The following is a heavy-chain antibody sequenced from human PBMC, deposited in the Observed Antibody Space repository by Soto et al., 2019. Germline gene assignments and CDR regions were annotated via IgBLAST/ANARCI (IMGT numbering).Heavy chain of an antibody. Sequence: PXGSLRLTFSASGFIFSSYTMHWVRQAPGKGLEYLSVISNDGETTYYADSVKGRFTISRDNSKNTLYLQMSGLRVEDTAVYYCVKAGYNVYDSASDIWGQGTMVTVSS. D-gene: IGHD5-12*01. CDR2: ISNDGETT. CDR1: GFIFSSYT. V-gene: IGHV3-64D*06. J-gene: IGHJ3*02. CDR3: VKAGYNVYDSASDI.